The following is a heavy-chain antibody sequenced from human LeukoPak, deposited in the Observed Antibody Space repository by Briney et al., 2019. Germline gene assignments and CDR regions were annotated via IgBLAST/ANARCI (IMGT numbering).Heavy chain of an antibody. D-gene: IGHD3-16*02. CDR3: ARGAESYRPLYYYYYMDV. CDR2: ISYDGSNK. V-gene: IGHV3-30*04. CDR1: GFTFSSYA. Sequence: PGGSVRLSCAASGFTFSSYAMHWVRRAPGKGLEWVAVISYDGSNKYYADSVKGRFTISRDNSKNTLYLQMNSLRAEDTAVYYCARGAESYRPLYYYYYMDVWGKGTTVTVSS. J-gene: IGHJ6*03.